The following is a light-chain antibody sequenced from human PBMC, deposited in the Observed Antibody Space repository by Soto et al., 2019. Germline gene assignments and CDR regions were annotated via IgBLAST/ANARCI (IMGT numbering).Light chain of an antibody. J-gene: IGLJ1*01. CDR3: GTWDSSLSAFYV. CDR2: EVT. CDR1: SSDVGGYNY. V-gene: IGLV2-8*01. Sequence: QSVLTQPPSASGSPGQSVTISCTGTSSDVGGYNYVSWYQHHPGKAPKLIIYEVTKRPSGIPDRFSGSKSGTSATLGITGLQTGDEADYYCGTWDSSLSAFYVFGTGTKVTVL.